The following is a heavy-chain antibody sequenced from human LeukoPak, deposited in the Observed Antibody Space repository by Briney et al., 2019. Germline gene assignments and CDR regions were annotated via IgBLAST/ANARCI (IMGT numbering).Heavy chain of an antibody. J-gene: IGHJ4*02. CDR3: ARISSTTSVAWGGYLDF. V-gene: IGHV3-7*03. CDR1: EFTFSSYW. CDR2: IKQDGSEE. Sequence: PGRSLRLSCATSEFTFSSYWMSWLRQAPGKGLEWVANIKQDGSEEYYVDSVKGRFTISRDNAKNSLYLRMNSLRAEDTAVYHCARISSTTSVAWGGYLDFWGQGTLVAVSS. D-gene: IGHD2-8*01.